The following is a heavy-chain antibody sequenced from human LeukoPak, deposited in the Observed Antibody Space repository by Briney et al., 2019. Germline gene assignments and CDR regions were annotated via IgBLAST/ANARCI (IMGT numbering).Heavy chain of an antibody. CDR3: ARDYVTMVRGNWFDP. V-gene: IGHV4-4*07. CDR2: IYTSGST. J-gene: IGHJ5*02. CDR1: GGSISSYY. D-gene: IGHD3-10*01. Sequence: SETLSLTCTVSGGSISSYYWSWIRQPAGKGLEWIGRIYTSGSTNYNPSLKSRVTMSVDTSKNQFSLKLSSVTAADTAVYYCARDYVTMVRGNWFDPWGQGTLVTVSS.